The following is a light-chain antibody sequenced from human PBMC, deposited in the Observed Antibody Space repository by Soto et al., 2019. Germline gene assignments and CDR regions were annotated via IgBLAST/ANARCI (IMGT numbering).Light chain of an antibody. Sequence: EIVMTQSPDTLSVSPGEGATLSCRASQSVSNRYLAWYQQKSGQAPRLLISGASSRATGIPDRFSGSGSGTDFTLTISRLEPEDFAVYYCQQYGSSPTFGQGTKVDI. CDR3: QQYGSSPT. J-gene: IGKJ1*01. CDR2: GAS. CDR1: QSVSNRY. V-gene: IGKV3-20*01.